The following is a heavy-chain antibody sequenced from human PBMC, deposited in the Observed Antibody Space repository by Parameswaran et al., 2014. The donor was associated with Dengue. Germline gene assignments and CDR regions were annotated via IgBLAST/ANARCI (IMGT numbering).Heavy chain of an antibody. CDR2: IYYSGST. CDR1: GGSISSSSYY. Sequence: SETLSLTCTVSGGSISSSSYYWGWIRQPPGKGLEWIGSIYYSGSTYYNPSLKSRVTISVDTSKNQFSLKLSSVTAADTAVYYCARGSGRFGELSRQGGMDVWGQGTTVTVSS. D-gene: IGHD3-10*01. V-gene: IGHV4-39*07. J-gene: IGHJ6*02. CDR3: ARGSGRFGELSRQGGMDV.